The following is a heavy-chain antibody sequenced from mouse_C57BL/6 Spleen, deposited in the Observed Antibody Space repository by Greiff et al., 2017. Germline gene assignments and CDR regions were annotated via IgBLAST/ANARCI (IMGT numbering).Heavy chain of an antibody. J-gene: IGHJ2*01. V-gene: IGHV1-54*01. CDR2: INPGSGGT. CDR1: GYAFTNYL. CDR3: ARSYGNYDY. D-gene: IGHD2-10*02. Sequence: VQLQESGAELVRPGTSVKVSCKASGYAFTNYLIEWVKQRPGQGLEWIGVINPGSGGTNYNEKFKGKATLTADKSSSTAYMQLSSLTSEDSAVYFCARSYGNYDYWGQGTTLTVSS.